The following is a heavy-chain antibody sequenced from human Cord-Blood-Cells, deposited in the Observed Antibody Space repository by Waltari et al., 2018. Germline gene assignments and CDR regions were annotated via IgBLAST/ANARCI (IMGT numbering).Heavy chain of an antibody. Sequence: QVQLVQSGAEVKKPGSSVKVSCQASGGNFSSYAISWVRQAPGQGLEWMGGIIPIFGTANYAQKFQGRVTITADESTSTAYMELSSLRSEDTAVYYCARELTGDRLWYFDLWGRGTLVTVSS. V-gene: IGHV1-69*01. CDR1: GGNFSSYA. J-gene: IGHJ2*01. CDR2: IIPIFGTA. D-gene: IGHD7-27*01. CDR3: ARELTGDRLWYFDL.